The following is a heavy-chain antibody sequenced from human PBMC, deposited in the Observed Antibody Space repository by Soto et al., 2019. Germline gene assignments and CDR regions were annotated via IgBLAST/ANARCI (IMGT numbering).Heavy chain of an antibody. CDR1: GFTFSSYS. CDR3: ARERGPAAKRGYYYGMGV. CDR2: ISSSSSTI. D-gene: IGHD2-2*01. V-gene: IGHV3-48*02. J-gene: IGHJ6*02. Sequence: PGRSLRLSCAASGFTFSSYSMNWVRQAQGKGLEWGSYISSSSSTIYYADSVKVRFTISRDNAKNTLYLQMNRLREEDTAVYYCARERGPAAKRGYYYGMGVWGQGTTVTVSS.